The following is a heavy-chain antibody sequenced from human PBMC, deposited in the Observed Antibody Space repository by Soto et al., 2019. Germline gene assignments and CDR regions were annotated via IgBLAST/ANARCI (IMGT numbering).Heavy chain of an antibody. CDR2: TYYRSKWYN. Sequence: PSQTLSLTCAISGDSVFSNTAAWSWIRQSPSRGLEWLGRTYYRSKWYNDYAVTVKSRIAINPDTSKNQFSLHLNSVTPDDTARYYCVRDVGFDFVHWGQGAQVTVSS. CDR1: GDSVFSNTAA. J-gene: IGHJ4*02. V-gene: IGHV6-1*01. CDR3: VRDVGFDFVH. D-gene: IGHD1-26*01.